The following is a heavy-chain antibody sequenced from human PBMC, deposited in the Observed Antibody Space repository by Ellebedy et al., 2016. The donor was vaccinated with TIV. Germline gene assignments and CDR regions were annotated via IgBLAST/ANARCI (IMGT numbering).Heavy chain of an antibody. CDR1: GGSISTYY. CDR2: IYYSGYT. D-gene: IGHD3-9*01. J-gene: IGHJ6*02. CDR3: ARGPLRNFDRVYYYHGMDV. Sequence: MPSETLSLTCTVSGGSISTYYWSWIRQPPGKGLEWIGYIYYSGYTEYNPSLKSRLTISLDTSKDQFSLRLSSVTDEATAVYYCARGPLRNFDRVYYYHGMDVWGQGTTVTVSS. V-gene: IGHV4-59*08.